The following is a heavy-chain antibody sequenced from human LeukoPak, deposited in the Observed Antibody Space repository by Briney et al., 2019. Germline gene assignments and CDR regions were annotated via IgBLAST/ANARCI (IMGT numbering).Heavy chain of an antibody. Sequence: SQTLSLTCTVSGGSISSGSYYWSWIRQPPGKGLEWIGSFDNSGSTYYNPSLKSRVTISVDTSKDQFSLKLTSVTAADTAVYYCARPPGIAAAWFDPWGQGTLVTVSS. V-gene: IGHV4-39*01. CDR3: ARPPGIAAAWFDP. J-gene: IGHJ5*02. D-gene: IGHD6-13*01. CDR2: FDNSGST. CDR1: GGSISSGSYY.